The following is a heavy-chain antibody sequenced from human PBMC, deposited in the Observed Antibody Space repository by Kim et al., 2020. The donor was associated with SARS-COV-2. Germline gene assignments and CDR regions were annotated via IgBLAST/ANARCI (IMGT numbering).Heavy chain of an antibody. Sequence: SETLSLTCTVSGGSISSGGYYWSWIRQHPGKGLEWIGYIYYSGSTYYNPSLKSRVTISVDTSKNQFSLKLSSVTAADTAVYYCARDTYYDFWSGYLYGMDVWGQGTTVTVSS. J-gene: IGHJ6*02. CDR2: IYYSGST. V-gene: IGHV4-31*03. CDR1: GGSISSGGYY. CDR3: ARDTYYDFWSGYLYGMDV. D-gene: IGHD3-3*01.